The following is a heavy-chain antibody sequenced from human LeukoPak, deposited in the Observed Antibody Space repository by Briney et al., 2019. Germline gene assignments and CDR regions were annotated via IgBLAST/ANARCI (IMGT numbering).Heavy chain of an antibody. V-gene: IGHV3-23*01. J-gene: IGHJ4*02. Sequence: GWALTLSCVASGFTFRSYALSWLRQAPGRGLEWVSAINGCGCSTYYANSVKGRFIISRDNSKNTQYLQMISLGAEDTAVYYCAKDRIAAADYFDYWGQGTLVTVSS. CDR2: INGCGCST. CDR3: AKDRIAAADYFDY. CDR1: GFTFRSYA. D-gene: IGHD6-13*01.